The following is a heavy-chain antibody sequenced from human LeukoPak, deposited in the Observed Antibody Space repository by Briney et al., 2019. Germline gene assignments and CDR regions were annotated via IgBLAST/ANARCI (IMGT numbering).Heavy chain of an antibody. D-gene: IGHD2-2*03. CDR1: GFSLSSFE. CDR3: ARDLIGWSLDP. CDR2: IDNDGWAT. V-gene: IGHV3-48*03. Sequence: LPGGSLRLSCAASGFSLSSFEINWVRQAPGKGLEWIAYIDNDGWATSYYADSVKGRFTITRDDAKSSLYLQMDSLTVEDTAVYYCARDLIGWSLDPWGQGTLVTVSS. J-gene: IGHJ5*02.